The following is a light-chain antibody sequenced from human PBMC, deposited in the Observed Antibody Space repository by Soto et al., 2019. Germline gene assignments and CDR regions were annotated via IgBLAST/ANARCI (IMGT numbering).Light chain of an antibody. Sequence: IQLTQSPSSLSASVGDRVTITCRASQGISSFLAWYQHKPGKAPKLLIYGASTLQSGVPSRFSGSGSGTDFTLTISSLQPEDFATSYCQQFNSYPITFGQGTRLEIK. J-gene: IGKJ5*01. CDR2: GAS. CDR3: QQFNSYPIT. V-gene: IGKV1-9*01. CDR1: QGISSF.